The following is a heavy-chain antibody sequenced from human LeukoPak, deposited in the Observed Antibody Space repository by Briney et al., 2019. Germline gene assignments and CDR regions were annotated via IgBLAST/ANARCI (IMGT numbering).Heavy chain of an antibody. CDR2: IIPIFGIA. D-gene: IGHD5-24*01. J-gene: IGHJ6*02. CDR1: GGTFSSYA. Sequence: SVKDSCKASGGTFSSYAISWVRQAPGQGLEWMGGIIPIFGIANYAQKFQGSVTITADKSTSTAYMELSSLRSEDTAVYYCARVQGGDGYNPELYYYGMDVWGQGTTVTVSS. CDR3: ARVQGGDGYNPELYYYGMDV. V-gene: IGHV1-69*10.